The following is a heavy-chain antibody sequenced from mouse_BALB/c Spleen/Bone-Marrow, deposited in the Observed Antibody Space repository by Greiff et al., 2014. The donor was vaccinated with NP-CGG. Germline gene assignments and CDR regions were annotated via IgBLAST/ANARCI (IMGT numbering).Heavy chain of an antibody. CDR3: ARDINYDIYWYFDV. J-gene: IGHJ1*01. Sequence: EVMLVESGGGLVQPGGSLRLSCATSGFTFTDYYMSWVRQPPGKALEWLGFIRNKAKGYTSENSASVKGRFTISRDNSQSILYLQMNTLRAEDSATYDCARDINYDIYWYFDVWGAGTTVTVSS. D-gene: IGHD2-4*01. CDR2: IRNKAKGYTS. CDR1: GFTFTDYY. V-gene: IGHV7-3*02.